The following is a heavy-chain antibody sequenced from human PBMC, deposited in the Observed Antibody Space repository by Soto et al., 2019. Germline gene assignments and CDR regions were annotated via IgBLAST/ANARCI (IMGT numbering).Heavy chain of an antibody. CDR1: GFTFRTYA. CDR3: ARDLGYYASDGYFDY. J-gene: IGHJ4*02. D-gene: IGHD3-22*01. CDR2: MSGSGGTI. V-gene: IGHV3-23*01. Sequence: GGSLRLSCAASGFTFRTYAMSWVRQAPGKGLEWVSGMSGSGGTIDYAESVKGRFTISRDNSKSTLYLQMDSLRAEDTAVYYCARDLGYYASDGYFDYWGQGTVVTVSS.